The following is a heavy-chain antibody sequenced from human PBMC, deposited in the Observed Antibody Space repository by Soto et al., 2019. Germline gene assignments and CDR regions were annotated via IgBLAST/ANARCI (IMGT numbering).Heavy chain of an antibody. CDR3: ARGPLSLYSADFR. Sequence: GASVKVSCKASGYTFTSYAMNLVRQAPGQRLEWXGXIXXXNXDXXXSXXXQDRVTITRDTSANTVYMELSSLTSEDTAIYYCARGPLSLYSADFRWGRGTPVTVSS. CDR1: GYTFTSYA. J-gene: IGHJ4*02. V-gene: IGHV1-3*01. CDR2: IXXXNXDX. D-gene: IGHD6-13*01.